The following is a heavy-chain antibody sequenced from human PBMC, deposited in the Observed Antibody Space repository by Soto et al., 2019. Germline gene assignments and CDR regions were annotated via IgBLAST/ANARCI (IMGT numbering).Heavy chain of an antibody. CDR1: GFTFSSYA. V-gene: IGHV3-30-3*01. J-gene: IGHJ6*02. Sequence: QVQLVESGGGVVQPGRSLRLSCAASGFTFSSYAMHWVRQAPGKGLEWVAVISYDGSNKYYADSVKGRFTISRDNSKNPLYLQMNSLRAEDTAVYYCARERSSSGYYYSPGGMDVWGQGTTVTVSS. D-gene: IGHD3-22*01. CDR2: ISYDGSNK. CDR3: ARERSSSGYYYSPGGMDV.